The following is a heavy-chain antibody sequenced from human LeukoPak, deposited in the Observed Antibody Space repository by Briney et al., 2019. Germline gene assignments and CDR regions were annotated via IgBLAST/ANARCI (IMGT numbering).Heavy chain of an antibody. V-gene: IGHV4-59*08. CDR1: GDSISNYY. Sequence: SETLSLTCTVSGDSISNYYWSWIRQPPGKGLEWIGYIYYSGNTNYNPSLKSRVTISVDTSKNQFSLRLNSVTAADTAMYYCAKSGGYGLIDYWGQGTRVTVSS. D-gene: IGHD1-26*01. J-gene: IGHJ4*02. CDR2: IYYSGNT. CDR3: AKSGGYGLIDY.